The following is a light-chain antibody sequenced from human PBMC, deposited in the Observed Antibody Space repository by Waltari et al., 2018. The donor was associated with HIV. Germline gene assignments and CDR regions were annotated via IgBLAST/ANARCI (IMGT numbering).Light chain of an antibody. Sequence: QLALAQSPSASASLGASVKLTCTQSSGHSSNAIAWHQQQPEKGPRYLMKVNSDGSHIKGDGIPDRFSGSSSGAERYLTISSLQSEDEADYYCQTWGSGIRVFGGGTKLTVL. CDR2: VNSDGSH. CDR3: QTWGSGIRV. V-gene: IGLV4-69*01. CDR1: SGHSSNA. J-gene: IGLJ3*02.